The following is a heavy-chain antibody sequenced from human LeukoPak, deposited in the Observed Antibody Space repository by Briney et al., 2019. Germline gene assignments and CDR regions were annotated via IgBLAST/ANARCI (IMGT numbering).Heavy chain of an antibody. CDR1: GFTFSSYG. CDR2: IRYDGSNK. V-gene: IGHV3-30*02. Sequence: GGSLRLSCAASGFTFSSYGMHWVRQAPGKGLEWVALIRYDGSNKYYADSVKGRFTISRDNSKNTLYLQMNSLRAEDTAVYYCAKAPWGVSYYFDYWGQGTLVTVSS. CDR3: AKAPWGVSYYFDY. D-gene: IGHD3-16*01. J-gene: IGHJ4*02.